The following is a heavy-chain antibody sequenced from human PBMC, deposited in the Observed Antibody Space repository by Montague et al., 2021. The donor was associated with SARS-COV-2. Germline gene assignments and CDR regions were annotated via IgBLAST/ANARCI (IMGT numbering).Heavy chain of an antibody. V-gene: IGHV4-31*03. D-gene: IGHD2-21*02. J-gene: IGHJ2*01. CDR3: ARVHIVVVTAMRYFDL. CDR2: IYYSGST. CDR1: GGSISSGGYY. Sequence: TPSLTCTVSGGSISSGGYYWSWIRQHPGKGLEWIGYIYYSGSTYYNPSLKSRVTISVDTSKNQFSLKLSSVTAADTAVYYCARVHIVVVTAMRYFDLWGRGTLVTVSS.